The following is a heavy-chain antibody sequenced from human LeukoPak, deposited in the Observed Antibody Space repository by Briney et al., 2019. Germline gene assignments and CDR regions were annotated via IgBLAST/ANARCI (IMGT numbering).Heavy chain of an antibody. CDR3: ARDQYCSSTSCYNFQH. V-gene: IGHV3-30-3*01. CDR2: ISYDGSNK. J-gene: IGHJ1*01. CDR1: GFTFSSYA. Sequence: GGSLRLSCAASGFTFSSYAMHWVRQAPGKGLEWVAVISYDGSNKYYADSVKGRFTISRDNSKNTLYLQMNSLRAEDTAVYYCARDQYCSSTSCYNFQHWGQGTLVTVSS. D-gene: IGHD2-2*02.